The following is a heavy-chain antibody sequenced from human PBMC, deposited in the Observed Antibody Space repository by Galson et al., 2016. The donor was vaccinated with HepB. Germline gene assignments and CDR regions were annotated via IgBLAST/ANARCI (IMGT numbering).Heavy chain of an antibody. CDR1: GFTIRSYS. CDR3: ARAPNVYGASTITTHFDF. Sequence: SLRLSCAGSGFTIRSYSMSWVRQAPGKGLQWVASISSDRGSIYYADSMKGRCTVSRDNANNSIYLQMNALRVEDTALYYCARAPNVYGASTITTHFDFWGQGTLATVSS. D-gene: IGHD4-17*01. V-gene: IGHV3-21*01. J-gene: IGHJ4*02. CDR2: ISSDRGSI.